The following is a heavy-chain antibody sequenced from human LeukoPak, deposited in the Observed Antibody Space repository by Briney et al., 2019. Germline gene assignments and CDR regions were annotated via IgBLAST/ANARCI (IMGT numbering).Heavy chain of an antibody. J-gene: IGHJ3*02. CDR2: MSAGGDST. D-gene: IGHD3-22*01. Sequence: GGSLRLSCAASGFTFRSYAMTWVRQAPGKGLELVSGMSAGGDSTYYADSVKGRFTISRDNSKNTLYLQMNSLRAEDTAVYYCAKPIMGITMIVAADAFDIWGQGTMVTVSS. V-gene: IGHV3-23*01. CDR1: GFTFRSYA. CDR3: AKPIMGITMIVAADAFDI.